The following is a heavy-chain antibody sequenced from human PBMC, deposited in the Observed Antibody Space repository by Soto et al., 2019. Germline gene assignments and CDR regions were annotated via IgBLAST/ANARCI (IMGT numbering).Heavy chain of an antibody. CDR3: ANIQPPGGGYSYGYFYYYGMDV. Sequence: ASVKVSCKASGYTFTSYDINWVRQATGQGLEWMGWMNPNSGNTGYAQKFQGRVTMTRNTSISTAYMELSSLRSEDTAVYYCANIQPPGGGYSYGYFYYYGMDVWGQGTTVTVSS. V-gene: IGHV1-8*01. J-gene: IGHJ6*02. CDR1: GYTFTSYD. D-gene: IGHD5-18*01. CDR2: MNPNSGNT.